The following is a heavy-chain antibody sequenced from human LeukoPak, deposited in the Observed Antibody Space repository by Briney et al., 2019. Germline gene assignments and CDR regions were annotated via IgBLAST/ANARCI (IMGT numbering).Heavy chain of an antibody. D-gene: IGHD6-19*01. CDR1: GGSIISYH. CDR3: ARHSERTGGWSDFDY. CDR2: IYYSGDT. V-gene: IGHV4-59*08. J-gene: IGHJ4*02. Sequence: SETLSLTCTVSGGSIISYHWSWIRQPPGKGLEWIGYIYYSGDTMYNPSLKSRVTMSVETSKSQFSLKLRSVTAADTAVYYCARHSERTGGWSDFDYWGQGTLVTVSS.